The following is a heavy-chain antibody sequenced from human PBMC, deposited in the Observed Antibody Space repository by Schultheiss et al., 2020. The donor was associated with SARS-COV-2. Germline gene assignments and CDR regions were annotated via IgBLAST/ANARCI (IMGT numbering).Heavy chain of an antibody. Sequence: SETLSLTCTVSGGSISSSSYYWGWIRQPPGKGLEWIGEINHSGSTNYNPSLKSRVTISVDTSKNQFSLKLSSVTAADTAVYYCARGPLSDCSGGSCYSWVWDYWGQGTLVTVSS. J-gene: IGHJ4*02. CDR1: GGSISSSSYY. CDR2: INHSGST. D-gene: IGHD2-15*01. CDR3: ARGPLSDCSGGSCYSWVWDY. V-gene: IGHV4-39*07.